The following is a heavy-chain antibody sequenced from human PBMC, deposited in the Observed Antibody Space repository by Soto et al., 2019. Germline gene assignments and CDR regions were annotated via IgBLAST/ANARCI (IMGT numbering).Heavy chain of an antibody. CDR2: INPSGGST. D-gene: IGHD1-7*01. J-gene: IGHJ4*02. CDR1: GYTFTSYY. V-gene: IGHV1-46*01. Sequence: ASGKVSCKTSGYTFTSYYIHWVRQAPGQGLEWMGIINPSGGSTNCAQKFQGRVTMTRDTSTSTVYMELSSLRSEDTAVYYCARGRPLELRSFDYWGQGTLVTVSS. CDR3: ARGRPLELRSFDY.